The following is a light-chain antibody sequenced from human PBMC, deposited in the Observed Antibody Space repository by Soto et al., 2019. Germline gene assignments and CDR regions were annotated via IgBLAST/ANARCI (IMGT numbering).Light chain of an antibody. Sequence: DIQMTQSPSTLSTSVGDRVTITCRASQSVSTWLAWYQQKPGKAPKLLIYDASSLESGVRSRFSGSGSGTEFTLTISSLQPDDFATYYCQQYNTQSRTFGQGTKVDIK. V-gene: IGKV1-5*01. J-gene: IGKJ1*01. CDR3: QQYNTQSRT. CDR1: QSVSTW. CDR2: DAS.